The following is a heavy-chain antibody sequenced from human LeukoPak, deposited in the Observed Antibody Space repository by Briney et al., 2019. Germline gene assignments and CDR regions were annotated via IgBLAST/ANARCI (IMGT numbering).Heavy chain of an antibody. V-gene: IGHV1-18*01. D-gene: IGHD5-12*01. J-gene: IGHJ5*02. CDR3: ARGSQALRGYSGYANWFDP. CDR1: GYTFTSYG. CDR2: ISAYNGNT. Sequence: ASVKVSCKASGYTFTSYGISWVRQAPGQGLEWMGWISAYNGNTNYAQKLQGRVTMTTDTSTSTAYMELRSLRSDDTAVYYCARGSQALRGYSGYANWFDPWGQGTLITVSS.